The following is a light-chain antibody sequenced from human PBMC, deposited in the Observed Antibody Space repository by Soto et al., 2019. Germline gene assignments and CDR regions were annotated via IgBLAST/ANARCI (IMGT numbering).Light chain of an antibody. J-gene: IGKJ1*01. CDR2: ATD. CDR3: QQSYNPPQT. V-gene: IGKV1-39*01. CDR1: QTITNY. Sequence: DIQMTQSPSSLSPSVGDRVTITCRASQTITNYLNWYQQQSGKAPKLLIYATDTLQSGVPSRFSGSGSGTDYTLTISSLQPEEFATYYCQQSYNPPQTFGQGTKVDLK.